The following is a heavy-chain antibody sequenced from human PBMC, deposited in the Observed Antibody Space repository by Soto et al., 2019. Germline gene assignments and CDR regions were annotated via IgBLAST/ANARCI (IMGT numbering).Heavy chain of an antibody. CDR1: GYTSTSYG. V-gene: IGHV1-69*04. CDR2: IIPILGIA. J-gene: IGHJ5*02. Sequence: SVKVSCKTSGYTSTSYGVHWVRQAPGQGLEWMGRIIPILGIANYAQKFQGRVTITADKSTSTAYMELSSLRSEDTAVYYCASFTYDILTGYPAESWFDPWGQGTLVTVSS. CDR3: ASFTYDILTGYPAESWFDP. D-gene: IGHD3-9*01.